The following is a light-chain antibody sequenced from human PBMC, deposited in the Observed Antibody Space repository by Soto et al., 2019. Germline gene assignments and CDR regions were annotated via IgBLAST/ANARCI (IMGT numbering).Light chain of an antibody. CDR2: SAT. Sequence: DIHVTQSPSSVSASVGDRVTITCRASQAITSWLAWYQQKPGRAPKLLIYSATSLQSGARSRFTGSGYGTDFTLTITSLQPDDAAVYYCQQTRSFPLTFGGGTKVEI. CDR3: QQTRSFPLT. V-gene: IGKV1-12*01. J-gene: IGKJ4*01. CDR1: QAITSW.